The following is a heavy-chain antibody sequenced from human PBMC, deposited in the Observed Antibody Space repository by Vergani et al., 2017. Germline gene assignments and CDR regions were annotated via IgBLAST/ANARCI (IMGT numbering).Heavy chain of an antibody. D-gene: IGHD2-2*01. V-gene: IGHV4-4*07. Sequence: QVQLQESGPGLVKPSETLSLTCTVSGGSISSYYWSWIRQPAGKGLEWIGRIYTSGSTNYNPSLKSRVTMSVDTSKNQFSLKLSSVTAADTAAYYCARVSGYCSSTSCSIHFDSWGQGTLVTVSS. J-gene: IGHJ4*02. CDR2: IYTSGST. CDR1: GGSISSYY. CDR3: ARVSGYCSSTSCSIHFDS.